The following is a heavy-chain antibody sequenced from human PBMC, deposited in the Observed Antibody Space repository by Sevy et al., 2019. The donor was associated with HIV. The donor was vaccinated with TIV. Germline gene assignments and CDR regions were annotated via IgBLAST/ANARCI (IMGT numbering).Heavy chain of an antibody. CDR1: GFTFSDYW. CDR2: IKQDESEK. J-gene: IGHJ4*02. Sequence: GGSLRLSCAASGFTFSDYWMSWVRQTPGRGLEWVATIKQDESEKYYMDSVKGRFAISRDNGKNSVSLQMNGLRVEDTALYYCAREVGGFNWRPYYFDSWGQGTLLTVSS. D-gene: IGHD3-3*01. CDR3: AREVGGFNWRPYYFDS. V-gene: IGHV3-7*01.